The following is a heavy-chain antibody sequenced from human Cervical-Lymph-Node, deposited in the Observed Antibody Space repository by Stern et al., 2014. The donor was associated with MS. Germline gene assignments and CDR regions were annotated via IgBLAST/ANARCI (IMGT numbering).Heavy chain of an antibody. D-gene: IGHD6-19*01. Sequence: EVQLVESGGGLEQPGRSLRLSCAASGFNFGDYGMHWVRQAPGKGLGWGSGISWNSDKIVYAESVKGRFTISRDNAKDSLYLQMDSLRVEDTALYYCAKDRTSSSWGVDYWGQGTLVTVSS. V-gene: IGHV3-9*01. J-gene: IGHJ4*02. CDR3: AKDRTSSSWGVDY. CDR1: GFNFGDYG. CDR2: ISWNSDKI.